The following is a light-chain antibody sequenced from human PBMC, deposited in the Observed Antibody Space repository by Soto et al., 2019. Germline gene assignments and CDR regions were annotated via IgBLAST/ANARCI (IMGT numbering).Light chain of an antibody. CDR3: QQRSNWPIT. V-gene: IGKV3-11*01. CDR2: DAS. CDR1: QSVSSY. J-gene: IGKJ5*01. Sequence: EIVLTQSPATLSLSPWARDTLSCRASQSVSSYLAWYHQKPGQAPRLLIYDASNRATGIPARFSGSVSGTDFTLTISSLEPEDFAVYYCQQRSNWPITFGQGTRLES.